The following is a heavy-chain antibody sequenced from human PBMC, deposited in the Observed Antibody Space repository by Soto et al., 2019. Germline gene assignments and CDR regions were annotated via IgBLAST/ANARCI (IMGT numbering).Heavy chain of an antibody. D-gene: IGHD2-15*01. Sequence: TSETLSLTCTVSGGSIYRSGYYWGWIRQPPGRGLEWIGNIDYNGVTYSNPSLKSRVTISRDTSKNQFSLKLTSVTAADTALYYCGKVLVGAAGHTDSDSWGPGTLVTVSS. V-gene: IGHV4-39*01. J-gene: IGHJ4*02. CDR3: GKVLVGAAGHTDSDS. CDR2: IDYNGVT. CDR1: GGSIYRSGYY.